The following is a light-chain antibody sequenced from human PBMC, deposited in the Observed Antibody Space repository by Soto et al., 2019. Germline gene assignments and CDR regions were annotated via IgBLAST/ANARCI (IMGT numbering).Light chain of an antibody. V-gene: IGLV2-8*01. J-gene: IGLJ2*01. Sequence: QPALTQPPSASGSPGQSVTISCTGTSSDVGGYNYVSWYQQHPGKAPKLMIYEVTKRPSGVPDRFSGSKSDNTASLTVSGLQAEDEADYYCSSYAGSNFVVFGGGTKLTVL. CDR2: EVT. CDR3: SSYAGSNFVV. CDR1: SSDVGGYNY.